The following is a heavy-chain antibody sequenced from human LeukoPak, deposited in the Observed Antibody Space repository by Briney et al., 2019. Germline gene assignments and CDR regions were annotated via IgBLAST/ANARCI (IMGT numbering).Heavy chain of an antibody. CDR2: INPNSGGT. CDR1: GYTFSGYY. J-gene: IGHJ6*02. V-gene: IGHV1-2*02. CDR3: ASAIKDYYCGMDV. Sequence: ASVKVSCKASGYTFSGYYMHWVRQAPGQGLEWMGWINPNSGGTNYAQKFQGRVTMTRDTSISTAYMELSRLRSDDTAVYYCASAIKDYYCGMDVWGQGTTVTVSS.